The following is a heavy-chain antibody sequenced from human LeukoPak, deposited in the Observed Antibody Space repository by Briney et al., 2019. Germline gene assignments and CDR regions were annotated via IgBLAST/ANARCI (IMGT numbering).Heavy chain of an antibody. CDR3: ARDGVRGYAFGPFVY. J-gene: IGHJ4*02. CDR1: GFTVSSNY. D-gene: IGHD5-18*01. Sequence: GGSLRLSCAASGFTVSSNYMSCVRQAPGRGLEWVSLIYSAGSTYYADSVKGRFTISRDNSKNTLYLQMNSLRAEDTAVYYCARDGVRGYAFGPFVYWGQGTLVTVSS. V-gene: IGHV3-53*01. CDR2: IYSAGST.